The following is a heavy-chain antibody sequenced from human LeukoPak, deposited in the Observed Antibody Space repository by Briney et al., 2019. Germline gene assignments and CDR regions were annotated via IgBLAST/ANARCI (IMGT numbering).Heavy chain of an antibody. CDR3: ARGYSTAWRQGPFDL. CDR1: GGYITSSIYY. CDR2: IDYNGST. V-gene: IGHV4-39*07. J-gene: IGHJ2*01. D-gene: IGHD6-19*01. Sequence: SETLSLTCIISGGYITSSIYYWGWIRQPPGKGLEWIGNIDYNGSTYYNPSLKSRVTISVDTAKNQFSLKLSSVTAADTAVYFCARGYSTAWRQGPFDLWGRGTLVTVSS.